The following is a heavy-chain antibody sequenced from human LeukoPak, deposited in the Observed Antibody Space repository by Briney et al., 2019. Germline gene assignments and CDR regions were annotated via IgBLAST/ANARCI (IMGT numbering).Heavy chain of an antibody. CDR1: GFTFTNYG. V-gene: IGHV3-30*02. CDR3: AKDHRGYCSGRNCYSHY. CDR2: IRYDGNYK. Sequence: PGGSLRLSCAASGFTFTNYGMHWLRQAPGKGLEWVAFIRYDGNYKFFADSVKGRFAISRYNSNSTVFLQMNSLRAEDTAVYYCAKDHRGYCSGRNCYSHYWGQGTLVTVSS. J-gene: IGHJ4*02. D-gene: IGHD2-15*01.